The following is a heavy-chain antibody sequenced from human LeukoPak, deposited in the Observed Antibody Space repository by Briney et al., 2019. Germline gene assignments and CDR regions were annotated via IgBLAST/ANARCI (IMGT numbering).Heavy chain of an antibody. CDR1: GFTFSDYY. D-gene: IGHD3-3*01. J-gene: IGHJ5*02. CDR2: ISSSGSTI. CDR3: AKDPDNYDFWSSSSRFDP. Sequence: GGSLRLSCAASGFTFSDYYMSWIRQAPGKGLEWVSYISSSGSTIYYADSVKGRFTISRDNSKNTLYLQMNSLGAEDTAVYYCAKDPDNYDFWSSSSRFDPWGQGTLVTVSS. V-gene: IGHV3-11*01.